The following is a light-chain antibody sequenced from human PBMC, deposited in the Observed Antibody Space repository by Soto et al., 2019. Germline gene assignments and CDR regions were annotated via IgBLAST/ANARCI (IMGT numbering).Light chain of an antibody. CDR1: QSISNL. V-gene: IGKV1-5*03. CDR2: KAS. Sequence: DIPMTQSPSTLSASVGDRVTVTCRASQSISNLLAWYQQKPGRDPTLLIYKASTLESGVPSRFSGSGSGTEFTLTISSLQPDDFATYYCQQYNSYPLTFGQGTRLEIK. J-gene: IGKJ5*01. CDR3: QQYNSYPLT.